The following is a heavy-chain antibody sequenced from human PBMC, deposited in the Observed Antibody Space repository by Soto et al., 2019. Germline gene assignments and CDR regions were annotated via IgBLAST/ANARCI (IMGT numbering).Heavy chain of an antibody. CDR3: SHRRAGVNAV. J-gene: IGHJ4*02. CDR1: GFSLSTSGVG. CDR2: IYWNDDK. Sequence: QITLKESGPTLVKPTHTLTLTCTFSGFSLSTSGVGVGCISHNPGKALEWLAIIYWNDDKRYSPSLNSRLTITKYTSKHPVGLKMTNMDPVETATYFSSHRRAGVNAVWGQVTKVTVTS. V-gene: IGHV2-5*01. D-gene: IGHD3-10*01.